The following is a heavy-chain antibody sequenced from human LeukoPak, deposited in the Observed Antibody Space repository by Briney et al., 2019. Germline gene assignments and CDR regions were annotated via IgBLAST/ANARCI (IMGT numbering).Heavy chain of an antibody. J-gene: IGHJ4*02. CDR1: GLTFSSYA. CDR3: AKDYYGSASGDY. Sequence: GGSLRLSCAASGLTFSSYAMSWVRQAAGKGLEWVSAISGSGGSTYYADSVKGRFTISRDNSKNTLYLQMNSLRAEDTAVYYCAKDYYGSASGDYWGQGTLVTVSS. V-gene: IGHV3-23*01. CDR2: ISGSGGST. D-gene: IGHD3-10*01.